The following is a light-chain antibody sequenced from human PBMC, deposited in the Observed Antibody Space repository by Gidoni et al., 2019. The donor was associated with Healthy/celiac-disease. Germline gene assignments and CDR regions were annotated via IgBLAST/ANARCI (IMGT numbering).Light chain of an antibody. J-gene: IGKJ2*01. Sequence: DIQMTQSPSSLSASVGDRVTITCRASQSISSYLNWYQQKPGKAPKLLIYAASSLQSGVPSRFSGSGSGTDFTLTISSLQPEDFATYYCQQSYSTPPDXXXQGTKLEIK. CDR2: AAS. V-gene: IGKV1-39*01. CDR3: QQSYSTPPDX. CDR1: QSISSY.